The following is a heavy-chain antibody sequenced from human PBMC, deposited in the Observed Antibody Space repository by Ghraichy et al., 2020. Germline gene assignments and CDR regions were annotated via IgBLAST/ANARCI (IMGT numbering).Heavy chain of an antibody. D-gene: IGHD6-19*01. Sequence: GGSLRLSCTASGFTFNSYAMNWVRQAPGKGLEWVSGIGMTGTSTYYADSVKGQFTISRDNSKNTVFLQMNSLRAEDTAVYYCAKDSAAVAGTRGGFDIWGQGTMVTVSS. J-gene: IGHJ3*02. CDR1: GFTFNSYA. V-gene: IGHV3-23*01. CDR3: AKDSAAVAGTRGGFDI. CDR2: IGMTGTST.